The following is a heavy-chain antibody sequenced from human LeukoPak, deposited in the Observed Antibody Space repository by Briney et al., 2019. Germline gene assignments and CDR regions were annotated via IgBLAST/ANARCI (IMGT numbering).Heavy chain of an antibody. CDR1: GYTFTSYD. CDR2: MNPNSGNT. V-gene: IGHV1-8*01. Sequence: ASVKVPCKASGYTFTSYDINWVRQATGQGLEWMGWMNPNSGNTGYAQKFQGRVTMTRNTSISTAYMELSSLRSEDTAVYYCARGRRRAAAGHYYYYMDVWGKGTTVTVSS. CDR3: ARGRRRAAAGHYYYYMDV. D-gene: IGHD6-13*01. J-gene: IGHJ6*03.